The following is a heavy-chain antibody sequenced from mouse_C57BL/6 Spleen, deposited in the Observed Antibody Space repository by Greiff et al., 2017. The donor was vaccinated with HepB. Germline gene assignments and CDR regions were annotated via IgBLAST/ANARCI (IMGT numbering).Heavy chain of an antibody. Sequence: VQLQQSGPELVKPGASVKMSCKASGYTFTDYNMHWVKQSHGKSLEWIGYINPNNGGTSYNQKFKGKATLTVNKSSSTAYMELRSLTSEDSAVYYCAREYDYDAGNFDYWGQGTTLTVSS. CDR1: GYTFTDYN. D-gene: IGHD2-4*01. J-gene: IGHJ2*01. CDR3: AREYDYDAGNFDY. CDR2: INPNNGGT. V-gene: IGHV1-22*01.